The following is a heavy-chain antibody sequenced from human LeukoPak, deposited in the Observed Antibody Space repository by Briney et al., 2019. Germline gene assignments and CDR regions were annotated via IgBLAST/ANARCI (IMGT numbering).Heavy chain of an antibody. CDR2: IYSGGST. CDR1: GFTVSSNY. Sequence: GGALRLSCAASGFTVSSNYMSWVRQAPGKGLEWVSVIYSGGSTYYADSVKGRFTISRDNSKNTLYLQMNSLRAEDTAVYYCAGPYSVYDGSVGGYYYMDVWGKGTTVTISS. J-gene: IGHJ6*03. V-gene: IGHV3-53*01. CDR3: AGPYSVYDGSVGGYYYMDV. D-gene: IGHD5/OR15-5a*01.